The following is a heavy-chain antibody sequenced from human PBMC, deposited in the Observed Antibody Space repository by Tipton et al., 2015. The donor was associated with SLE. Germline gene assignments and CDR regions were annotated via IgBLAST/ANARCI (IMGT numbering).Heavy chain of an antibody. J-gene: IGHJ5*02. CDR1: GGSISSSSYY. D-gene: IGHD6-6*01. Sequence: TLSLTCTVSGGSISSSSYYWGWIRQPPGKGLEWIGSIYYSGSTYYNPSLKSRVTISLDTSKNQFSLKLSSVTAADTAVYYCARGSLYSSSSLWFDPWGQGTLVTVSS. V-gene: IGHV4-39*07. CDR3: ARGSLYSSSSLWFDP. CDR2: IYYSGST.